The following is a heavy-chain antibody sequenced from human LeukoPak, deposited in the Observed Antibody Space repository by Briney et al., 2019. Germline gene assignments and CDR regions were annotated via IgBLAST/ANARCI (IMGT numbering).Heavy chain of an antibody. V-gene: IGHV1-69*05. D-gene: IGHD3-22*01. Sequence: GASVKVSCKASGGTFSSYAISWVRQAPGQGLEWMGGIIPIFGTANYAQKFQGRVTITTDESTSTAHMELSSLRSGDTAVYYCARGEDDSRPYGYYYMDVWGKGTTVTVSS. CDR1: GGTFSSYA. J-gene: IGHJ6*03. CDR2: IIPIFGTA. CDR3: ARGEDDSRPYGYYYMDV.